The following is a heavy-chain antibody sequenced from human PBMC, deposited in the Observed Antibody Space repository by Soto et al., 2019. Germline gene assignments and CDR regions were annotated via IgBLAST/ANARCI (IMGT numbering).Heavy chain of an antibody. CDR3: AKVEDGGSSTSSYRFAPTFYGMDV. CDR1: GFTFSSYG. CDR2: ISYDGSNK. D-gene: IGHD2-2*01. Sequence: VQLVESGGGVVQPGRSLRLSCAASGFTFSSYGMHWVRQAPGKGLEWVAVISYDGSNKYYADSVKGRFTISRDNSKNTLYLQMNSLRAEDTAVYYCAKVEDGGSSTSSYRFAPTFYGMDVWGQGTTVTVSS. J-gene: IGHJ6*02. V-gene: IGHV3-30*18.